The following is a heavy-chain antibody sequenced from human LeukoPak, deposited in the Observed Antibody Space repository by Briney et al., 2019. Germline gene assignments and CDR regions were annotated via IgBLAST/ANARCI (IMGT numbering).Heavy chain of an antibody. CDR3: ARRPGYSSCFDY. CDR1: GGSISSSSYY. J-gene: IGHJ4*02. D-gene: IGHD6-19*01. CDR2: IYYSGST. Sequence: SETLSLTCTVSGGSISSSSYYWGWIRQPPGKGLEWIGSIYYSGSTYYNPSLKSRVTISVDTSKNQFSLKLSSVTAADTAVYYCARRPGYSSCFDYWGQGTLVTVSS. V-gene: IGHV4-39*01.